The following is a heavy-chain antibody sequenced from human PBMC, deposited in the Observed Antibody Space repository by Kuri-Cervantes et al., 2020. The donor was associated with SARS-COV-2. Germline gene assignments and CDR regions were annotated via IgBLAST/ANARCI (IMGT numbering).Heavy chain of an antibody. V-gene: IGHV3-7*04. CDR2: IKQDGSEN. D-gene: IGHD2-2*01. CDR1: GFTFNTYC. CDR3: AREEVVPAAVRGYFYRYGMGV. Sequence: GGSLRLSCAASGFTFNTYCMTWVRQAPGKGLESVANIKQDGSENYYVDSVKGRFTISRDNAKNSLYLQMNSLRAEDTAVYYCAREEVVPAAVRGYFYRYGMGVWGQGTTVTVSS. J-gene: IGHJ6*02.